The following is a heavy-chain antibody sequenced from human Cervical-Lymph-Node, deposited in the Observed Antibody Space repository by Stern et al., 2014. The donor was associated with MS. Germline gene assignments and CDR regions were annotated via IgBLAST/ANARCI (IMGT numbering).Heavy chain of an antibody. J-gene: IGHJ4*02. Sequence: EVQLVESGGGLVQPGGSLRLSCTASGISFSTYSMSWVRQAPGKGLEWVAGLSGSGGRTSYTDSVKGRFSISRDNAKNTLYLQMNSLRAEDTAVYYCARGRMTVTTPTDYWGQGTLVTVSS. CDR3: ARGRMTVTTPTDY. CDR1: GISFSTYS. D-gene: IGHD4-17*01. CDR2: LSGSGGRT. V-gene: IGHV3-23*04.